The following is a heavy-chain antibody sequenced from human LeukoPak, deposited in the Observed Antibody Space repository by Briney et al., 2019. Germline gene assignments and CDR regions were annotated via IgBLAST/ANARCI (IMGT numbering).Heavy chain of an antibody. CDR3: ARVRGYYYDSSGSCAFDI. Sequence: GASVKVSCKASGYTFTGYYMHWVRQAPGQGLEWMGWINPNSGGTNYAQKFQGRVTMTRDTSISTAYMELSRLRSDDTAAYYCARVRGYYYDSSGSCAFDIWGQGTMVTVSS. D-gene: IGHD3-22*01. V-gene: IGHV1-2*02. CDR1: GYTFTGYY. CDR2: INPNSGGT. J-gene: IGHJ3*02.